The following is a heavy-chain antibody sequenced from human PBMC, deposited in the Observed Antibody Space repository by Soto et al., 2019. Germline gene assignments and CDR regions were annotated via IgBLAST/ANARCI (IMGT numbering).Heavy chain of an antibody. CDR3: ARHPSMVGGENWYFDL. D-gene: IGHD3-10*01. J-gene: IGHJ2*01. V-gene: IGHV3-21*01. CDR2: ISSRRSYI. Sequence: EVQLVESGGGLVKPGGSLRLSCAASGFTFSSYSMNWVRQAPGKGLEWVSSISSRRSYIYYADSVRGRFTISRDDAPYSLYLQMTSLRAEDTAVYYCARHPSMVGGENWYFDLGGSGTLVTVSS. CDR1: GFTFSSYS.